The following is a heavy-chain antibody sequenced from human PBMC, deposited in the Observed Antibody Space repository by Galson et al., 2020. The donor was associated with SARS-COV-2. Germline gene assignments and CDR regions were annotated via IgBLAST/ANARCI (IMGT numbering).Heavy chain of an antibody. V-gene: IGHV5-51*01. Sequence: KIGESLKIPCKGSGYSFTSYWIGWVRQMPGKGTEWMGNIYHGDSDTRYSPSFQGQVNISADKSISTAYLQWSSLKASDTAMYYCARRGYLYYYGMDVWSQGTTVTVSS. D-gene: IGHD3-22*01. J-gene: IGHJ6*02. CDR1: GYSFTSYW. CDR2: IYHGDSDT. CDR3: ARRGYLYYYGMDV.